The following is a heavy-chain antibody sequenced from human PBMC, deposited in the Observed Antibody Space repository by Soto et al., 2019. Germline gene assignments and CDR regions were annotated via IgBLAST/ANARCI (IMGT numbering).Heavy chain of an antibody. Sequence: ASVKVSCKVSGYTLTELSMHWVRQAPGKGLEWMGGFDPEDGETIYAQKFQGRVTMTEDTSTDTAYMELSSLRSEDTAVYYCARAKTGTTSSWFDPWGQGTLVTVSS. J-gene: IGHJ5*02. D-gene: IGHD1-7*01. CDR1: GYTLTELS. V-gene: IGHV1-24*01. CDR3: ARAKTGTTSSWFDP. CDR2: FDPEDGET.